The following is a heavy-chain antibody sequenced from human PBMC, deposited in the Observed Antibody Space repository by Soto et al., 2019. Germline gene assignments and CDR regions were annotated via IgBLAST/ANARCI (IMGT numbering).Heavy chain of an antibody. CDR1: WYTLTNYS. D-gene: IGHD6-19*01. CDR3: ARDQEIYSSGWADAFDI. CDR2: ISAGNGNT. V-gene: IGHV1-3*01. Sequence: SKASWYTLTNYSFHWGRPAPRQKLEWMGWISAGNGNTKYSQKFQGRVTITRDTSASTAYMELSSLRSEDTAVYYCARDQEIYSSGWADAFDIWGQGTMVTVSS. J-gene: IGHJ3*02.